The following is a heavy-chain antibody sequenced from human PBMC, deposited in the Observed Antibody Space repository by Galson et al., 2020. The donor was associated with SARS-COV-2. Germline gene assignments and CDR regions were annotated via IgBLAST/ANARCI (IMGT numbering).Heavy chain of an antibody. J-gene: IGHJ3*02. D-gene: IGHD1-26*01. CDR3: ACIPRYSGSMGAIEI. CDR2: IYHRGST. V-gene: IGHV4-38-2*02. Sequence: SETLSLTCTVSGYSISSGYYWGWIRQPPGKGLEWIGCIYHRGSTYYNPSLKSRVTISVDTSKNQFSLKLSSVTAADTAVYYCACIPRYSGSMGAIEILGKGTRVTVSS. CDR1: GYSISSGYY.